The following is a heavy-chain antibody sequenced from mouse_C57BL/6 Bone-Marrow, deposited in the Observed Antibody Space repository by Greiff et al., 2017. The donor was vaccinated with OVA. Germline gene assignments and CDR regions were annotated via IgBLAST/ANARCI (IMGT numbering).Heavy chain of an antibody. J-gene: IGHJ1*03. D-gene: IGHD1-2*01. CDR2: ISDGGSYT. V-gene: IGHV5-4*01. Sequence: EVKLMESGGGLVKPGGSLKLSCAASGFTFSSYAMSWVRQTPEKRLEWVATISDGGSYTYYPDNVKGRFTISRDNAKNNLYLQMSHLKSEDTAMDYCARDTTAAYWYFDVWGTGTTVTVSA. CDR1: GFTFSSYA. CDR3: ARDTTAAYWYFDV.